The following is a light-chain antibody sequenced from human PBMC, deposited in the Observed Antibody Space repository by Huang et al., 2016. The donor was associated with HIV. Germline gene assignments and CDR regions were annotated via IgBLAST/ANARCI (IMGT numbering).Light chain of an antibody. CDR1: QSISSW. J-gene: IGKJ4*01. V-gene: IGKV1-5*03. CDR3: QQYNSYSSLT. CDR2: KAS. Sequence: DIQMTQSPSTLSAPVGDSVTIACRASQSISSWLAWYQQKPGKSPKLLIYKASSLESGVPSRFSGSGSGTEFTLTISSLQPDDFATYYCQQYNSYSSLTFGGGTKVEIK.